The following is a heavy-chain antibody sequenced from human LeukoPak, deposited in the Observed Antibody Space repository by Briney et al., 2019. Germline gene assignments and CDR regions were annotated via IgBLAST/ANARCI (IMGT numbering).Heavy chain of an antibody. J-gene: IGHJ4*02. V-gene: IGHV3-11*01. Sequence: GGSLRLSCAASEFTFSDYYMSWIRQAPGKGLEWVSYISSSGSTIYYADSVKGRFTISRDNAKNSLYLQMNSLRAEDTAVYYCARGFYYDSSGYYPFDYWGQGTLVTVSS. D-gene: IGHD3-22*01. CDR1: EFTFSDYY. CDR3: ARGFYYDSSGYYPFDY. CDR2: ISSSGSTI.